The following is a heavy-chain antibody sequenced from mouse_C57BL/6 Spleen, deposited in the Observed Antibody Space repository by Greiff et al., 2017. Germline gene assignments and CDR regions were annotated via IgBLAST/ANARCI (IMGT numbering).Heavy chain of an antibody. CDR2: INPYNGGT. Sequence: VQLKESGPVLVKPGASVKMSCKASGYTFTDYYMNWVKQSHGKSLEWIGVINPYNGGTSYNQKFKGKATLTVDKSSSTAYMELNSLTSEDSAVYYCASSLYWYFDVWGTGTTVTVSS. D-gene: IGHD6-5*01. V-gene: IGHV1-19*01. CDR1: GYTFTDYY. CDR3: ASSLYWYFDV. J-gene: IGHJ1*03.